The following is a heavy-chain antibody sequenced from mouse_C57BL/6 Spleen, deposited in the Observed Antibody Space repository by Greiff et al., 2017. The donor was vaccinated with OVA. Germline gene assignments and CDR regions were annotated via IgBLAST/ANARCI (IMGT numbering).Heavy chain of an antibody. D-gene: IGHD2-1*01. J-gene: IGHJ3*01. V-gene: IGHV1-26*01. CDR2: INPNNGGT. CDR1: GYTFTDYY. CDR3: ASGEYGNLFAY. Sequence: EVQLQQSGPELVKPGASVKISCKASGYTFTDYYMNWVKQSHGKSLEWIGDINPNNGGTSYNQKFKGKATLTVDKSSSTAYMELRSLTSEDSAVYYCASGEYGNLFAYWGQGTLVTVSA.